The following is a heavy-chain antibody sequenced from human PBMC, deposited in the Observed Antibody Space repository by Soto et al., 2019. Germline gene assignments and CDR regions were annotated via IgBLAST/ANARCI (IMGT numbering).Heavy chain of an antibody. CDR3: ARVVGGSYQRYNWFDP. V-gene: IGHV4-59*01. J-gene: IGHJ5*02. Sequence: SETLSLTCSVSGGSISSYYWSWIRQSPGKRLEWIGYIYYSGSTKYNPSLKSRVTISVDTSKNQFSLKLSSVTAADTAMYYCARVVGGSYQRYNWFDPWGQGTLVTVSS. D-gene: IGHD1-26*01. CDR2: IYYSGST. CDR1: GGSISSYY.